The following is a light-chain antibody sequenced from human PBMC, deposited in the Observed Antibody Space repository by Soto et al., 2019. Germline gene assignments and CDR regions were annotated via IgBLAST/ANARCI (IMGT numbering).Light chain of an antibody. CDR3: QQYDNPPRT. CDR1: QDISNY. J-gene: IGKJ1*01. Sequence: DIQMPQSPSSLSASVGDRVTITCQASQDISNYLNWYQQKPGKAPKLRIYDASTLETGVPSRFSGSGSGTDFPFPITSLQPEDIATYYWQQYDNPPRTFGQGTKAEIK. CDR2: DAS. V-gene: IGKV1-33*01.